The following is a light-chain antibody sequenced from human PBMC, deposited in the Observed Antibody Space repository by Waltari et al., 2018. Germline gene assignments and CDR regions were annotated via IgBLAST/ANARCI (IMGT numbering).Light chain of an antibody. V-gene: IGLV1-44*01. J-gene: IGLJ3*02. CDR1: LSTSESNT. CDR2: GDN. Sequence: QSVLTQPPSASGTPGRRVTISCSGSLSTSESNTENWYRQPPGTAPKLLLYGDNQRPSGVPDRFSGSKSGTSASLAISGLQSADEADYYCAGWDDSLNGPVFGGGTKLTVL. CDR3: AGWDDSLNGPV.